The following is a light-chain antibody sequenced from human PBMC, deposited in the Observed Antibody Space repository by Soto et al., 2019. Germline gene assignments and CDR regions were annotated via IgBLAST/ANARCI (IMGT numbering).Light chain of an antibody. CDR3: QQYNTYRT. CDR2: QAS. V-gene: IGKV1-5*03. CDR1: QNVSPS. Sequence: DIKMTQSPSTLSASVGDRVTITCRASQNVSPSLAWYQQKPRIAPKLLIYQASILQSGVQSRYSGSGTGTEFTLTIISLQPDDFATYYCQQYNTYRTFGQGTKVDIK. J-gene: IGKJ1*01.